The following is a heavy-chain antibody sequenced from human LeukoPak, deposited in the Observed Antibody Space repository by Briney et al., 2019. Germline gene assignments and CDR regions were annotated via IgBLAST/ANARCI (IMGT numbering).Heavy chain of an antibody. Sequence: SQTLSPTCTVSGGSISSGSYYWSWIRQPAGKGLEWIGRIYTSGSTNYNPSLKSRVTISVDTSKNQFSLKLSSVTAADTAVYYCARITGGRAFDIWGQGTMVTVSS. CDR3: ARITGGRAFDI. CDR1: GGSISSGSYY. J-gene: IGHJ3*02. V-gene: IGHV4-61*02. D-gene: IGHD2-8*02. CDR2: IYTSGST.